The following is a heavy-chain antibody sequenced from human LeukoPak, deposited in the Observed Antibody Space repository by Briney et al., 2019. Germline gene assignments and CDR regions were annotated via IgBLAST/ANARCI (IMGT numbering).Heavy chain of an antibody. CDR1: GFTFSSYW. J-gene: IGHJ6*03. CDR2: IKQDGSEK. D-gene: IGHD5-24*01. CDR3: ARAVGMDYYYYYYYMDV. Sequence: GGSLRLSCAASGFTFSSYWMSWVRQAPGKGLEWVANIKQDGSEKYYVDSVKGRFTISRDNAKNSLYLQMNSLRAEDTAVYYCARAVGMDYYYYYYYMDVWAKGPRSPSP. V-gene: IGHV3-7*01.